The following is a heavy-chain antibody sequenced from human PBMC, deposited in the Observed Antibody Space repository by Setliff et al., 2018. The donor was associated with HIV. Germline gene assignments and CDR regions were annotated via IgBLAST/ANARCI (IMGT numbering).Heavy chain of an antibody. D-gene: IGHD3-22*01. V-gene: IGHV5-51*01. CDR2: IFPSDSAT. Sequence: GASLKISCRGFGYSFGDYWIGWVRQKLGQGLEWMGIIFPSDSATSVNPSFHGQVTISADRSTYGAFLQWRSLKASDTGMYFCARHRVDTSMLVVKSPGAFDLWGQGTLVTVSS. CDR3: ARHRVDTSMLVVKSPGAFDL. CDR1: GYSFGDYW. J-gene: IGHJ3*01.